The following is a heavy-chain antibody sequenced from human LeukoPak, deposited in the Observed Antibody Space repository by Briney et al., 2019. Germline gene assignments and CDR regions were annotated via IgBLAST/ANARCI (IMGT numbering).Heavy chain of an antibody. Sequence: PGGSLRLACAASGFTFSSYWMGWVRQAPGKGLEWVSAISGSGGSTYYADSVKGRFTISRDNSKNTLYLQMNSLRAEDTAVYYCAKVLGVVGDYWGQGTSVTVSS. CDR3: AKVLGVVGDY. D-gene: IGHD3-3*01. CDR1: GFTFSSYW. CDR2: ISGSGGST. J-gene: IGHJ4*02. V-gene: IGHV3-23*01.